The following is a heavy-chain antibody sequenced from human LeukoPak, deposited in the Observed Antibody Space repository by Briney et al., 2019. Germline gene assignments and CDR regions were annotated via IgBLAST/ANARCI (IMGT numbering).Heavy chain of an antibody. CDR1: GFTFSAYW. CDR2: IKKDGSEK. Sequence: PGGSLRLSCAASGFTFSAYWMTWVRQAPGKGLEWVASIKKDGSEKYYVDSVKGRFTIARDNAKNSVYLEMNSLRADDTAVYYCARSARLMKGVVEVTALDDWGQGTLVTVSS. D-gene: IGHD3-3*01. CDR3: ARSARLMKGVVEVTALDD. J-gene: IGHJ4*02. V-gene: IGHV3-7*01.